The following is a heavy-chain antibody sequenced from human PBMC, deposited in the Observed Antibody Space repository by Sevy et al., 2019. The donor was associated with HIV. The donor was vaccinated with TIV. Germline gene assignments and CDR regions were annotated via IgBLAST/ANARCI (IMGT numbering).Heavy chain of an antibody. Sequence: GGSLRLSCAASGFTFSSYAMHWVRQAPGKGLEWVGVISYDGSNKDYADTAKGRFTISRENSKKTLYLQMNSLIAEDTAVYYCARRCGSGWYNDYWGQGTLVTVSS. CDR3: ARRCGSGWYNDY. CDR1: GFTFSSYA. D-gene: IGHD6-19*01. V-gene: IGHV3-30-3*01. J-gene: IGHJ4*02. CDR2: ISYDGSNK.